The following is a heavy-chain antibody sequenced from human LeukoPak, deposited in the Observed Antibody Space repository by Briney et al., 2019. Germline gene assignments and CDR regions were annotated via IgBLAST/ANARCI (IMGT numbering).Heavy chain of an antibody. CDR3: ARDGLVGSPTYYFDY. CDR2: ISSNGGST. J-gene: IGHJ4*02. V-gene: IGHV3-64*01. D-gene: IGHD2-15*01. CDR1: GFTFSSYA. Sequence: GGSLRLSCAASGFTFSSYAMHWVRQAPGKGLDYVSAISSNGGSTYYANSVKGRFTISRDNSKNTLYLQMGSLRAEDMAVYYCARDGLVGSPTYYFDYWGQGTLVTVSS.